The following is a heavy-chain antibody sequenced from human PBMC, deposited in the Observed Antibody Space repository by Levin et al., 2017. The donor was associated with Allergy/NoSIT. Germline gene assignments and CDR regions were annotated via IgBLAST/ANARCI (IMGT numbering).Heavy chain of an antibody. Sequence: PSETLSLTCAVYGGSFSGYYWSWIRQPPGKGLEWIGEINHSGSTNYNPSLKSRVTISVDTSKNQFSLKLSSVTAADTAVYYCARGRYSYGPTYYYYYYGMDGWGQGTTVTVSS. CDR2: INHSGST. J-gene: IGHJ6*02. V-gene: IGHV4-34*01. CDR3: ARGRYSYGPTYYYYYYGMDG. CDR1: GGSFSGYY. D-gene: IGHD5-18*01.